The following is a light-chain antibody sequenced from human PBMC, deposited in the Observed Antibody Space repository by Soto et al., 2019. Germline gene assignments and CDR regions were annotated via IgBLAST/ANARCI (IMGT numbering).Light chain of an antibody. CDR3: MQGLQCSLS. CDR2: LGS. Sequence: DIVMTQSPLSLPVTPGDPASISCRYSQSLQDSSGYNYVDWYVQKPGQPPQLLIYLGSNRATGAPDRVSGSGLGTEFPLYISRVESEDVGIYYCMQGLQCSLSFGGGTKVQIK. J-gene: IGKJ4*01. V-gene: IGKV2-28*01. CDR1: QSLQDSSGYNY.